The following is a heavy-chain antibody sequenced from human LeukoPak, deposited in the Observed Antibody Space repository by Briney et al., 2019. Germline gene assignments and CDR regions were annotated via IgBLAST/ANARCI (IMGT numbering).Heavy chain of an antibody. CDR1: GFTLSSYG. V-gene: IGHV3-30*18. Sequence: PGGSLRLSCAASGFTLSSYGMHWVRQAPGKGLEWVAVISYDGSNKYYADSVKGRFTISRDNSKNTLYLQMNSLRAEDTAVYYCAKLRNDDYGDTRAFDIWGQGTMVTVSS. CDR2: ISYDGSNK. D-gene: IGHD4-17*01. CDR3: AKLRNDDYGDTRAFDI. J-gene: IGHJ3*02.